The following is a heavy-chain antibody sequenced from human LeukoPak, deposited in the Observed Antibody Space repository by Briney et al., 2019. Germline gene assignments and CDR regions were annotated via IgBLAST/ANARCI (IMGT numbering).Heavy chain of an antibody. CDR3: ARAVLPGTNGIDP. CDR1: GYTFTGYY. J-gene: IGHJ5*02. CDR2: INPNSGGT. Sequence: ASVEVSCKASGYTFTGYYMHCVRQAPGRGLEWMGRINPNSGGTTYAQKFQGRVTMTRDTSISTDDMELSRLRYDDTAVYYCARAVLPGTNGIDPWGQGTLVTVSS. D-gene: IGHD1-7*01. V-gene: IGHV1-2*06.